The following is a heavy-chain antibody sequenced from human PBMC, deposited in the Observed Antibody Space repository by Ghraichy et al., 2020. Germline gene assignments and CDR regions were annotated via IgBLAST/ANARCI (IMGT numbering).Heavy chain of an antibody. V-gene: IGHV3-23*01. CDR2: IYGSGGSS. J-gene: IGHJ4*02. D-gene: IGHD5-12*01. CDR3: AVARRGYSGDRLNYYCDY. Sequence: GGSLRLSCEASGFTFSSYAMSWVRQAPGKGLEWFSVIYGSGGSSYYADSVRGRFTISRDKSENTLYLQMSSLRAEETAVYYCAVARRGYSGDRLNYYCDYWGQGTLVTVSS. CDR1: GFTFSSYA.